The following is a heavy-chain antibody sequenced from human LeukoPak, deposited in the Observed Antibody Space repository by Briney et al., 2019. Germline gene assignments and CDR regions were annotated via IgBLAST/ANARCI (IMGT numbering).Heavy chain of an antibody. J-gene: IGHJ5*02. D-gene: IGHD2-15*01. CDR1: GFSFNKYC. CDR2: IKQDGSEK. V-gene: IGHV3-7*04. Sequence: GGSLRLSCAASGFSFNKYCMSWVRQAPGKGLEWVANIKQDGSEKYYVDSVKGRFTISRDNAKNSLYLQMNSLRAEDTAVYYCAREVVVVAGNWFDPWGQGTLVTVSS. CDR3: AREVVVVAGNWFDP.